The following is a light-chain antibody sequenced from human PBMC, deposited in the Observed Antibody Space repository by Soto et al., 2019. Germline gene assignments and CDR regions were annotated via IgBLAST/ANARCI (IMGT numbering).Light chain of an antibody. J-gene: IGKJ1*01. CDR2: DAS. Sequence: EIVLTQSPATLSLSPGERATLSCRASQSVGRYLAWYQQKPGQAPRLLISDASNRATGIPARFSGSGSGTDFTLTISSLEPEDFALYYCQQRSNWPTFGQGTKVEIK. V-gene: IGKV3-11*01. CDR3: QQRSNWPT. CDR1: QSVGRY.